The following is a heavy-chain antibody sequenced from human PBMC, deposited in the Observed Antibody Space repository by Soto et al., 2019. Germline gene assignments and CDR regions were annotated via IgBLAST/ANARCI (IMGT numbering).Heavy chain of an antibody. CDR1: GGSISSSSYS. J-gene: IGHJ6*02. Sequence: SETLSLTCTVSGGSISSSSYSWGWIRQPPGKGLEWIGKIYFSGDTYYNPSLKSRVTISVDTSKNQFSLKLRSVTAADTAVYYCARDHVFLGDIVVVPAATSYYYYGMDVWGQGTTVTVSS. CDR3: ARDHVFLGDIVVVPAATSYYYYGMDV. CDR2: IYFSGDT. V-gene: IGHV4-39*02. D-gene: IGHD2-2*01.